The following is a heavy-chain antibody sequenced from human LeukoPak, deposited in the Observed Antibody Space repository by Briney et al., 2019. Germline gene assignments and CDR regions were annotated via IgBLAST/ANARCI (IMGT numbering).Heavy chain of an antibody. J-gene: IGHJ5*02. Sequence: PGGSLRLSCAASGFTFSSNGMSWVRQAPGKGLEWVSAISGSGGSTDYADSVRGRFTISRDNSKNTIYLQMNSLRAEDTAVYYCAKGGINYFDPWGQGTLVTVSS. CDR2: ISGSGGST. V-gene: IGHV3-23*01. CDR1: GFTFSSNG. CDR3: AKGGINYFDP. D-gene: IGHD1-7*01.